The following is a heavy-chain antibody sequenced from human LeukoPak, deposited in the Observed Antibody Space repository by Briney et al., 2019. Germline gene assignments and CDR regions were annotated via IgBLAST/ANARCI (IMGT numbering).Heavy chain of an antibody. Sequence: SETLSLTCAVYGGSFSGYYWSWIRQPPGKGLEWIGSIYYSGSTYYNPSLKSRVTISVDTSKNQFSLKLSSVTAADTAVYYCARLNKEWELLGGGFFDYWGQGTLVTVSS. CDR2: IYYSGST. CDR3: ARLNKEWELLGGGFFDY. D-gene: IGHD1-26*01. CDR1: GGSFSGYY. V-gene: IGHV4-34*01. J-gene: IGHJ4*02.